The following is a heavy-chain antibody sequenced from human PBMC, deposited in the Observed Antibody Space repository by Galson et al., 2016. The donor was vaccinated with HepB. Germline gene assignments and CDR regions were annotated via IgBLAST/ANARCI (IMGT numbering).Heavy chain of an antibody. J-gene: IGHJ4*02. V-gene: IGHV3-33*06. CDR1: GFTFSKYV. D-gene: IGHD3-10*01. CDR2: IWCDGSNE. Sequence: SLRLSCAASGFTFSKYVMDWVRQAPGKGPEWVAVIWCDGSNEYYADSVKDRFTISRDNSKNMVHLQMTSLRAEQTAVYYCPKDRAIWGQGTLVTVSS. CDR3: PKDRAI.